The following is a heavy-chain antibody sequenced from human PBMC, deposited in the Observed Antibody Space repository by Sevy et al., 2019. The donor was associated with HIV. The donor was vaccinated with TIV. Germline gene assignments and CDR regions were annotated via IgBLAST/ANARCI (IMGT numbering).Heavy chain of an antibody. J-gene: IGHJ4*02. CDR2: ISSSSSTI. CDR3: ARDRKYYYDSSGYYGSGNYYFDY. V-gene: IGHV3-48*02. D-gene: IGHD3-22*01. Sequence: GGSLRLSCAASGFTFSSYSMNWVRQAPGKGLEWVSYISSSSSTIYYADSGKGRFTISRDNAKNSLYLQMNSLRDEDTAVYYCARDRKYYYDSSGYYGSGNYYFDYWGQGTLVTVSS. CDR1: GFTFSSYS.